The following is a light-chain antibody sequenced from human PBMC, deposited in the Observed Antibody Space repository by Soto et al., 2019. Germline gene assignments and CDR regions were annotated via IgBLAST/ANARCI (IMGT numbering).Light chain of an antibody. J-gene: IGLJ1*01. Sequence: QSALTQPASVSGSPGQSITIACTGTSSDVGGYNYVSWYQQHPGKAPKLMIYEVSNRPSGVSNRFSDSKSGNTASLTISGLQAEDEADYYCSSYTRSSTRYVFGTGTKVTVL. CDR2: EVS. CDR1: SSDVGGYNY. V-gene: IGLV2-14*01. CDR3: SSYTRSSTRYV.